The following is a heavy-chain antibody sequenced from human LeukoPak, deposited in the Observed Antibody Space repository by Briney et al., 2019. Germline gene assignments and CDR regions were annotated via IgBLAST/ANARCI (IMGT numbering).Heavy chain of an antibody. CDR2: INHSGST. Sequence: SQTLSLTCAVYGGSFSGYYWSWIRQPPGKGLEWIGEINHSGSTNYNPSLKSRVTISVDTSKNQFSLKLSSVTAADTAVYYCARRLCGGDCYSTFSYWGQGTLVTVSS. V-gene: IGHV4-34*01. D-gene: IGHD2-21*02. CDR3: ARRLCGGDCYSTFSY. CDR1: GGSFSGYY. J-gene: IGHJ4*02.